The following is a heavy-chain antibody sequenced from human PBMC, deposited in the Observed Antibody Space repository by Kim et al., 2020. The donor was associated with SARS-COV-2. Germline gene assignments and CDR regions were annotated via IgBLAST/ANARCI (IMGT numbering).Heavy chain of an antibody. CDR2: IHPNSGDT. CDR1: GYTFTDYY. V-gene: IGHV1-2*06. D-gene: IGHD1-26*01. J-gene: IGHJ4*02. CDR3: ARGQRDGSSYYEL. Sequence: ASVKVSCKASGYTFTDYYIHWVRQAPGQGLEWMGRIHPNSGDTDYAQKFRDRVTMTRDTSVTTTYMEMSTLRSDDTAVFYCARGQRDGSSYYELWGQGTLVTVSS.